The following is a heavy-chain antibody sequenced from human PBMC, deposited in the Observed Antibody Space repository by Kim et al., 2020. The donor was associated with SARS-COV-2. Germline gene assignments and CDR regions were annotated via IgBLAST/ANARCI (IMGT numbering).Heavy chain of an antibody. Sequence: SETLSLTCTVSGGSISSGGYYWSWIRQHPGKGLEWIGYIYYSGSTYYNPSLKSRVTISVDTSKNQFSLKLGSVTAADTAVYYCARAHRTIFGVVEYMDVWGQGTTVTVSS. CDR3: ARAHRTIFGVVEYMDV. J-gene: IGHJ6*02. V-gene: IGHV4-31*03. CDR2: IYYSGST. D-gene: IGHD3-3*01. CDR1: GGSISSGGYY.